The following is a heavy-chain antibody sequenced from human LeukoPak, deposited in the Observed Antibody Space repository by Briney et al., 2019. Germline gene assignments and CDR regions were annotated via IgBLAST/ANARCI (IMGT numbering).Heavy chain of an antibody. CDR1: GDSISSSTYY. CDR3: ARVLGSGSYRSPSRAYNWFDP. Sequence: SETLSLTCTVSGDSISSSTYYWGWIRQPPGKGLEWIGSIHYSGRFYYNPSLKSRVIISVATSKNQFSLNLSSVTAADTAVYYCARVLGSGSYRSPSRAYNWFDPWGQGTLVTVSS. D-gene: IGHD3-10*01. J-gene: IGHJ5*02. V-gene: IGHV4-39*07. CDR2: IHYSGRF.